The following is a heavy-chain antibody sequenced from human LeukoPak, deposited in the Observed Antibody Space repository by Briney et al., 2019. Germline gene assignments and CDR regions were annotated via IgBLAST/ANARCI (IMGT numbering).Heavy chain of an antibody. CDR2: IYYSGST. V-gene: IGHV4-59*08. CDR3: ARHPGIAVAESYYGMDV. J-gene: IGHJ6*02. Sequence: SETLSLTCTVSGGSISSYYWSWIRQPPVKGLEWIGYIYYSGSTNYNPSLKSRVTISVDTSKNQFSLKLSSVTAADTAVYYCARHPGIAVAESYYGMDVWGQGATVIVSS. D-gene: IGHD6-19*01. CDR1: GGSISSYY.